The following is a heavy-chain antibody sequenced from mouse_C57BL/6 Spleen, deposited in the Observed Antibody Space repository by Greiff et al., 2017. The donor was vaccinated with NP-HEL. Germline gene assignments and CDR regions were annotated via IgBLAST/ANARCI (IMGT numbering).Heavy chain of an antibody. J-gene: IGHJ2*01. CDR1: GYTFTSYW. CDR2: IYPGSGST. D-gene: IGHD2-3*01. V-gene: IGHV1-55*01. CDR3: ARGTGGYYVYFDY. Sequence: VQLQQPGAELMKPGASVKMSCKASGYTFTSYWITWVKQRPGQGLEWIGDIYPGSGSTNYNEKFKSKATLTVDTSSSTAYMQLSSLTSEESAVYYCARGTGGYYVYFDYWGQGTTLTVSS.